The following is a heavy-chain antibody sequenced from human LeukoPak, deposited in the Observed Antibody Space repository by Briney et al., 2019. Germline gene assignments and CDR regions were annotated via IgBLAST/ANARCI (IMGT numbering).Heavy chain of an antibody. J-gene: IGHJ4*02. CDR2: ITGSGGDT. V-gene: IGHV3-23*01. CDR1: GFTFKSYA. Sequence: GGSLRLSCEASGFTFKSYAMSWVRQAPGKGLEWVSAITGSGGDTYHADSVKGRFTISRDNSKNTLYLQMNSLGTEDMAAYYCAKGSRDSRPYYSDFWGQGTLVTVSS. CDR3: AKGSRDSRPYYSDF. D-gene: IGHD5-24*01.